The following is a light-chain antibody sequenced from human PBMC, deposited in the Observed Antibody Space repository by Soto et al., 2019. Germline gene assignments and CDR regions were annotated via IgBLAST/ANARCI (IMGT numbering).Light chain of an antibody. J-gene: IGKJ1*01. CDR2: SAS. Sequence: EIVLTQSPGTLSLSPGERATLSCRASQSVTSNFLAWYQQKPGQAPRLLIYSASSRATGIPDRFSGSGSGTDFTLTISSLQPDDFGSYYCQHTRTFGQGTKVEIK. V-gene: IGKV3-20*01. CDR1: QSVTSNF. CDR3: QHTRT.